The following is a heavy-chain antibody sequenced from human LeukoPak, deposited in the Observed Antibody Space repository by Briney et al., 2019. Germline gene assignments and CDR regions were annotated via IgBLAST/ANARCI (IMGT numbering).Heavy chain of an antibody. V-gene: IGHV6-1*01. CDR3: ARDHVDIELNYYYSGMDV. Sequence: SQTLSLTCAISGDSVSSNSAAWNWIRQSPSRGLEWLGRTYYRSKWYNDYAVSVKSRITINPDTSKNQFSLQLNSVTPEDTAVYYCARDHVDIELNYYYSGMDVWGQGTTVTVSS. CDR2: TYYRSKWYN. D-gene: IGHD3-10*01. J-gene: IGHJ6*02. CDR1: GDSVSSNSAA.